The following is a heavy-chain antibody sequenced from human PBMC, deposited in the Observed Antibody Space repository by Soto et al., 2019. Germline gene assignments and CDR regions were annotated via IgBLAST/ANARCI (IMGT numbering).Heavy chain of an antibody. J-gene: IGHJ3*02. CDR1: GFTFSSYA. CDR3: AKDKDWGWNRAFDI. V-gene: IGHV3-23*01. D-gene: IGHD7-27*01. Sequence: GGSLRLSCAASGFTFSSYAMSWVRQAPGKGLEWVSAISGSGGSTYYADSVKGRFTISRDNSKNSLYLQMNSLRAEDTTVYYCAKDKDWGWNRAFDIWGQGTMVTVSS. CDR2: ISGSGGST.